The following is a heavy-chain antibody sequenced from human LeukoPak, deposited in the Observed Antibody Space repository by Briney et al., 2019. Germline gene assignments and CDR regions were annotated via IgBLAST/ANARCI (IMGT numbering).Heavy chain of an antibody. V-gene: IGHV1-69*13. CDR3: ARGWLAETTVVTPYSY. CDR2: IIPIFGTA. CDR1: GGSFSSHA. J-gene: IGHJ4*02. Sequence: GASVKVSCKASGGSFSSHAINWVRQAPGQRLEWMGGIIPIFGTANYAQKFQDRVTITAVESMTTVYMELSSLRSEDTAVYYCARGWLAETTVVTPYSYWGQGTLVTVSS. D-gene: IGHD4-23*01.